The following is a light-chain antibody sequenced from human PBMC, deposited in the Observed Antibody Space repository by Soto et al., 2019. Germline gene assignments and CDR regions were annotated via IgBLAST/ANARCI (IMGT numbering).Light chain of an antibody. Sequence: EIVLTQSPGTLSLSPGERATLSCRASQSVSSSYLAWFQQKPGQAPRLLIYGASSRATDIPGRFSGSGSGTDFTLTISRLEPEDFAVYYCQHYGSGTFGQGTKVEIK. CDR1: QSVSSSY. V-gene: IGKV3-20*01. J-gene: IGKJ1*01. CDR3: QHYGSGT. CDR2: GAS.